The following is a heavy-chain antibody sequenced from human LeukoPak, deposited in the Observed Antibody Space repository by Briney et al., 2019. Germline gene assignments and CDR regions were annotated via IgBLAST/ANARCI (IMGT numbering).Heavy chain of an antibody. CDR2: IYHSGST. J-gene: IGHJ4*02. Sequence: KASETLSLTCAVSGGSISSGGYSWSWIRQPPGKVLEWIEYIYHSGSTYYNPSLNSRVTISVDRSKNQFSLKLSSVTAADTAVYYCARPSYSSSWYYFDYWGQGTLVTVSS. CDR1: GGSISSGGYS. V-gene: IGHV4-30-2*01. D-gene: IGHD6-13*01. CDR3: ARPSYSSSWYYFDY.